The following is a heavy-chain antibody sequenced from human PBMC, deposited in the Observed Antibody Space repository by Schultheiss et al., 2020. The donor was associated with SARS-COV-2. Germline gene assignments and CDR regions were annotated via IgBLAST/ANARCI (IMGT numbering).Heavy chain of an antibody. J-gene: IGHJ5*02. CDR2: IKQDGSEK. V-gene: IGHV3-7*01. Sequence: GESLKISCAASGFTFSSYAMHWVRQAPGKGLEWVANIKQDGSEKYYVDSVKGRFTISRDNAKNSLYLQMNSLRAEDTAVYYCARDSSSWYVHFDPWGQGTLVTVSS. D-gene: IGHD6-13*01. CDR3: ARDSSSWYVHFDP. CDR1: GFTFSSYA.